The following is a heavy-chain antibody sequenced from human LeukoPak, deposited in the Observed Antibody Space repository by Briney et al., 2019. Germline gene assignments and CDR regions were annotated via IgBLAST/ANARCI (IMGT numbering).Heavy chain of an antibody. CDR3: ARYDVKGGRYDYFDY. Sequence: SETLSLICTVSGGSISSFYWSWIRQPPGKGLDWIGYMYNSGSTNYNPSLRSRVTISVDTSKNQFSLKLSSVTAADTAVYYCARYDVKGGRYDYFDYWGQGTLVTVSS. CDR1: GGSISSFY. D-gene: IGHD6-19*01. V-gene: IGHV4-59*01. CDR2: MYNSGST. J-gene: IGHJ4*02.